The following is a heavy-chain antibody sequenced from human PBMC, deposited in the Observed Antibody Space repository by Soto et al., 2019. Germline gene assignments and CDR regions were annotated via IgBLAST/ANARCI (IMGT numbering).Heavy chain of an antibody. J-gene: IGHJ4*02. CDR3: ARVPHSSGWYGGLDY. Sequence: GASVKVSCKASGYTFTGYYMHWVRQAPGQGLEWMGWISAYNGNTNYAQKLQGRVTMTTDTSTSTAYMELRSLRSDDTAVYYCARVPHSSGWYGGLDYWGQGTLVTVSS. D-gene: IGHD6-19*01. CDR2: ISAYNGNT. V-gene: IGHV1-18*04. CDR1: GYTFTGYY.